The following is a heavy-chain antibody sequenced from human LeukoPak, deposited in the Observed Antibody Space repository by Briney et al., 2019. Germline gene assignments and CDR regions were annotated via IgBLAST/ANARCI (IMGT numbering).Heavy chain of an antibody. D-gene: IGHD3-10*01. CDR1: GGTFSSYA. CDR2: IIPIFGTA. V-gene: IGHV1-69*13. CDR3: ASPSMVRGVIPYY. Sequence: ASVKVSCKASGGTFSSYAISWVRQAPGQGLEWMGGIIPIFGTANYAQKFQGRVTITADESTSTAYMELSSLRSEDTAVYYCASPSMVRGVIPYYWGQGTLVTVSS. J-gene: IGHJ4*02.